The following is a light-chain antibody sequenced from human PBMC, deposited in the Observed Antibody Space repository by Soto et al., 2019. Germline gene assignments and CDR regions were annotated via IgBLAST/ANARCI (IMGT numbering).Light chain of an antibody. J-gene: IGKJ1*01. Sequence: DIQMTQSPSTLSGPVGDRVTITCRASQTISSWLARYQQKPGKAPKLLIYKTSTLKSGVPSRFRGSGSGTEFALTISGLQPDDFETYYCQHYNSYSEAFGQGTKVDIK. CDR1: QTISSW. CDR2: KTS. V-gene: IGKV1-5*03. CDR3: QHYNSYSEA.